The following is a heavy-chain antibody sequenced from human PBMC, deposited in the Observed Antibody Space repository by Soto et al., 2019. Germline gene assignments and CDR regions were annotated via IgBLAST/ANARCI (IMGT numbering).Heavy chain of an antibody. CDR2: IYYSGST. CDR3: ARGIEGWYQGRYYYGMDV. Sequence: SETLSLTCAVTGGSISSGDYYWSWIRQHPGKGLEWIGYIYYSGSTYYNPSLKSRVTISVDTSKNQFSLKLSSVTAADTAVYYCARGIEGWYQGRYYYGMDVWGQGNTVTVSS. J-gene: IGHJ6*02. V-gene: IGHV4-31*11. D-gene: IGHD6-19*01. CDR1: GGSISSGDYY.